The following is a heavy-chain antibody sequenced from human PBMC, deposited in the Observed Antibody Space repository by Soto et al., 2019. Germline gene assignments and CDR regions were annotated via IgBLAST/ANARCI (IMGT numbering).Heavy chain of an antibody. J-gene: IGHJ4*02. CDR1: GFTFSSYA. Sequence: GGSLRLSCAASGFTFSSYAMSWVRQASGKGLEWVSAISGSVRSTYYADSVKGRFTISRDNSKNTLYLQMNSLRAEDTAVFYCARVSPPFCSSTSCYLIDYWGQGTLVTVSS. D-gene: IGHD2-2*01. V-gene: IGHV3-23*01. CDR3: ARVSPPFCSSTSCYLIDY. CDR2: ISGSVRST.